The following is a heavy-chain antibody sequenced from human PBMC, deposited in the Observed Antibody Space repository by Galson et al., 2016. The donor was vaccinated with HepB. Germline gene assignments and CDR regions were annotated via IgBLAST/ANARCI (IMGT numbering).Heavy chain of an antibody. CDR2: IWYGDVNIK. CDR1: GFTFSSHG. Sequence: SLRLSCAASGFTFSSHGMLWVRQAPGKGLEWLAVIWYGDVNIKVYADSVKGRFTISRDNSKNTLSLQMNSLRADDTAVYYCARGTTESDYPSYYGLDVWGQGAPVTVSS. D-gene: IGHD4-11*01. J-gene: IGHJ6*02. V-gene: IGHV3-33*01. CDR3: ARGTTESDYPSYYGLDV.